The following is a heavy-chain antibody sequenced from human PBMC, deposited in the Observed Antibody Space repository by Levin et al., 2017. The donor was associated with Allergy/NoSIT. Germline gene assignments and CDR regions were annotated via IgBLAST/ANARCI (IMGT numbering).Heavy chain of an antibody. Sequence: AASVKVSCKASGGTFSSYTISWVRQAPGQGLEWMGRIIPILGIANYAQKFQGRVTITADKSTSTAYMELSSLRSEDTAVYYCARGKDGYNHDAFDIWGQGTMVTVSS. CDR1: GGTFSSYT. CDR3: ARGKDGYNHDAFDI. CDR2: IIPILGIA. J-gene: IGHJ3*02. V-gene: IGHV1-69*02. D-gene: IGHD5-24*01.